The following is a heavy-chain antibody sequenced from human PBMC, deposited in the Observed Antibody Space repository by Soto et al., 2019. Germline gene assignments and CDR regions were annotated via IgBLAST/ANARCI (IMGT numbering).Heavy chain of an antibody. CDR2: IYYTGTT. V-gene: IGHV4-59*01. J-gene: IGHJ4*02. CDR3: ARYYCVSGVCQALDD. CDR1: GGSINPYY. D-gene: IGHD2-21*02. Sequence: SETLSLTCSVSGGSINPYYWSWIRQPPGKGLEWIGFIYYTGTTTYNPSLKSRTTMSLDTSKNQFSLHLNSVTAADTAVYFCARYYCVSGVCQALDDWGPGTLVTVS.